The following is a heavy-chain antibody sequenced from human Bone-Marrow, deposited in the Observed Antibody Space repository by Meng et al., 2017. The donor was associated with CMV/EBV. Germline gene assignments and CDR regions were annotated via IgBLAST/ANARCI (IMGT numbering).Heavy chain of an antibody. CDR1: GFTFSSWW. J-gene: IGHJ2*01. CDR2: INSDGSST. D-gene: IGHD2-2*01. Sequence: GESLKISCAASGFTFSSWWMHWVRQAPGKGLVWVSRINSDGSSTSYADSVKGRFTISRDNAKNTLYLQMNSLRAEDTAVYYCARDGISKYCSGTSCSRNWYFDLWGRGTRVTGSS. CDR3: ARDGISKYCSGTSCSRNWYFDL. V-gene: IGHV3-74*01.